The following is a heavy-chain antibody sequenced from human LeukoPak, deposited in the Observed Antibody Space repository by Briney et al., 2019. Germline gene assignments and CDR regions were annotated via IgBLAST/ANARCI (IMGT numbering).Heavy chain of an antibody. D-gene: IGHD1-26*01. CDR2: IYYSGST. CDR1: GGSISSGGYY. J-gene: IGHJ4*02. CDR3: ARDEKTGSVDY. Sequence: SETLSLTGTVSGGSISSGGYYWSWIRQHPGKGLEWIGYIYYSGSTYYNPSLKSRVTISVDTSKTQFSLKLSSVTAADTAVYYCARDEKTGSVDYWGQGTLVTVSS. V-gene: IGHV4-31*03.